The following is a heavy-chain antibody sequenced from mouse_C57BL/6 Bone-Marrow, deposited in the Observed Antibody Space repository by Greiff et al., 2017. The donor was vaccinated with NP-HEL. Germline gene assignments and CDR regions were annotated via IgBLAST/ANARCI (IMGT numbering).Heavy chain of an antibody. CDR2: IDPSDSYT. D-gene: IGHD1-1*01. J-gene: IGHJ3*01. CDR3: ARSAIHYYGSSSWFAY. V-gene: IGHV1-69*01. Sequence: QVQLKQPGAELVMPGASVKLSCKASGYTFTSCWMHWVKQRPGQCLEWIGEIDPSDSYTNYNQKFKGKSTLTVDKSSSTAYMQLSSLTSEDSAVYYCARSAIHYYGSSSWFAYWGQGTLVTVSA. CDR1: GYTFTSCW.